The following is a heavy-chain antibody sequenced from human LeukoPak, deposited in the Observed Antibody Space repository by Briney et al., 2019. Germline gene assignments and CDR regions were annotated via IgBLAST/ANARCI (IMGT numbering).Heavy chain of an antibody. J-gene: IGHJ4*02. CDR2: ISGGGGST. CDR1: GFTFSNYA. CDR3: AKVPSRYYYDSSGYYYHFDY. V-gene: IGHV3-23*01. D-gene: IGHD3-22*01. Sequence: PGGSLRLSCAASGFTFSNYAMTWVRQAPGKGLEWVSTISGGGGSTYYADSVKGRFTISRDNSKNTLYLQVNSLRVEDTAVYYCAKVPSRYYYDSSGYYYHFDYWGQGTLVTVSS.